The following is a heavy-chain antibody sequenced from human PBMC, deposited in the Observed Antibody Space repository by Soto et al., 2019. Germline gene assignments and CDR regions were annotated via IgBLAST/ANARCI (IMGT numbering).Heavy chain of an antibody. D-gene: IGHD2-15*01. CDR3: ARPLSFNSSDFYSANDAFYI. J-gene: IGHJ3*02. CDR1: GGTFSSHV. CDR2: IIPIFETS. Sequence: QVQLVQSGPEVKKPGSSVRVSCKASGGTFSSHVVSWVRQAPGQGLEWMGGIIPIFETSNYAQKFQGRVSITADESTNTADMELRSLTFEDTAVYFCARPLSFNSSDFYSANDAFYIWGQGTMVTVSS. V-gene: IGHV1-69*01.